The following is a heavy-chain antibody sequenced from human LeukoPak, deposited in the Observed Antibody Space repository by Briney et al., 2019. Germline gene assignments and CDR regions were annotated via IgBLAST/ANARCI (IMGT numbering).Heavy chain of an antibody. D-gene: IGHD6-19*01. Sequence: SETLSPTCAVYGGSFSGYYWSWIRQPPGKGLEWIGEINHSGSTNYNPSLKSRVTISVDTSKHQFSLKLSSVTAADTAVYYCARGRWYSSTMRLDYWGQGTLVTVSS. V-gene: IGHV4-34*01. CDR2: INHSGST. J-gene: IGHJ4*02. CDR3: ARGRWYSSTMRLDY. CDR1: GGSFSGYY.